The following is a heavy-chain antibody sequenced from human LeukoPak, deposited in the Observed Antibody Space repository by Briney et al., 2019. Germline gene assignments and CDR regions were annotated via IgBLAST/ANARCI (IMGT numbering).Heavy chain of an antibody. Sequence: SETLSLTCTVSGGSISTYSWSWIRQPPGKGLEWIGYIYYSGSTNYNPSLKSRVTISVDTSKNQFSLKLSSVTAADTAVYYCARLGGSYRDWYFDLWGRGTLVTVSS. V-gene: IGHV4-59*08. J-gene: IGHJ2*01. D-gene: IGHD1-26*01. CDR2: IYYSGST. CDR3: ARLGGSYRDWYFDL. CDR1: GGSISTYS.